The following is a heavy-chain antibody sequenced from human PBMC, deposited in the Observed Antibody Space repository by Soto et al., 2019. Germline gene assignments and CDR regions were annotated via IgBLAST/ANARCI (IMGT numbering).Heavy chain of an antibody. Sequence: GGPLRLSFAASGFTFGDPGLTGVRQAPGRGLDWVGRIKSKSDGGTTEYAAPVRGRFTISRDDSKNTLYLQMNSLKTEDTAVYYCTTDLWRIAVVVGSTGYFNPWGQGTPVTVSS. V-gene: IGHV3-15*01. CDR1: GFTFGDPG. CDR3: TTDLWRIAVVVGSTGYFNP. D-gene: IGHD2-15*01. J-gene: IGHJ5*02. CDR2: IKSKSDGGTT.